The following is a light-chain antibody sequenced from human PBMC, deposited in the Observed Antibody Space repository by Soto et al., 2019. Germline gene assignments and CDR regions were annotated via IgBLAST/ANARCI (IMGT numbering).Light chain of an antibody. J-gene: IGKJ1*01. V-gene: IGKV2-28*01. CDR3: LQALQTPRT. CDR2: LLF. CDR1: QSLLHPNGGTY. Sequence: DIVMTQSPLSLPVTPGEPASISCRSSQSLLHPNGGTYLEWYLQKPGQSPKLLIYLLFSRASGVPARFTGSGSGKAFTLTIRRVEVEDVGVYYGLQALQTPRTFGRGTKVEIK.